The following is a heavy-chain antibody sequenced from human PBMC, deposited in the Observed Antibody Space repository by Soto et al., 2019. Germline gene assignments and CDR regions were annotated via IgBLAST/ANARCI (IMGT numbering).Heavy chain of an antibody. CDR3: ARDFEMATIIGGW. CDR1: GFTFSSYA. D-gene: IGHD5-12*01. Sequence: QVQLVESGGGVVQPGRSLRLSCAASGFTFSSYAMHWVRQAPGKGLEWVAVISYDGSNKYYADSVKGRFTISRDNSKNTLYLQMNILRAEDTAVYYCARDFEMATIIGGWWCQGTLVTVSS. J-gene: IGHJ4*02. V-gene: IGHV3-30-3*01. CDR2: ISYDGSNK.